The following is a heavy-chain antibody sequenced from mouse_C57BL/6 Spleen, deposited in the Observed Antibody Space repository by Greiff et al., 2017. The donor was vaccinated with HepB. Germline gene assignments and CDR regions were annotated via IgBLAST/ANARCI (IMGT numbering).Heavy chain of an antibody. V-gene: IGHV6-3*01. J-gene: IGHJ2*01. D-gene: IGHD2-5*01. CDR2: IRLKSDNYAT. CDR1: GFTFSNYW. Sequence: EVKLMESGGGLVQPGGSMKLSCVASGFTFSNYWMNWVRQSPEKGLEWVAQIRLKSDNYATHYAESVKGRFTISRDDSKSSVYLQMNNLRAEDTGIYYCTRYYSKGYWGQGTTLTVSS. CDR3: TRYYSKGY.